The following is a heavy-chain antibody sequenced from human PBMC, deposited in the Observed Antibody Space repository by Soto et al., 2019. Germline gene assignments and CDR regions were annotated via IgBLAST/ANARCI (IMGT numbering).Heavy chain of an antibody. V-gene: IGHV1-69*13. CDR2: IIPIFGTA. Sequence: ASVKVSCKASGGTFSSYAISWVRQAPGQGLEWMGGIIPIFGTANYAQKFQGRVTITADESTSTAYMELSSLRSEDTAVYYCARGSSIAAAGTKDAFDIWGQGTMVTVSS. CDR3: ARGSSIAAAGTKDAFDI. CDR1: GGTFSSYA. D-gene: IGHD6-13*01. J-gene: IGHJ3*02.